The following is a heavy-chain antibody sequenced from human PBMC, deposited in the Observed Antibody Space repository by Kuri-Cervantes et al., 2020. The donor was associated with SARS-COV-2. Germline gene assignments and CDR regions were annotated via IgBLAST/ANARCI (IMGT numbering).Heavy chain of an antibody. CDR2: INPNSGGT. CDR1: GYTFTSYD. V-gene: IGHV1-2*02. J-gene: IGHJ4*02. Sequence: ASVKVSCKASGYTFTSYDINWVRQAPGQGLEWMGWINPNSGGTNYAQKFQGRVTMTRDTSISTAYMELSRLRSDDTAVYYCARVPCYGPLDYWGQGTLVTVSS. D-gene: IGHD2-15*01. CDR3: ARVPCYGPLDY.